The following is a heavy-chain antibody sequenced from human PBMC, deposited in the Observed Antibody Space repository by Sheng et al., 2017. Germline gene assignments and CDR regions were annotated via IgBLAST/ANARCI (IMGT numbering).Heavy chain of an antibody. CDR3: ASLGPHDYGDYVVGDY. CDR2: IYSGGST. V-gene: IGHV3-53*01. J-gene: IGHJ4*02. Sequence: EVQLVESGGGLIQPGGSLRLSCAASGFTVSSNYMSWVRQAPGKGLEWVSVIYSGGSTYYADSVKGRFTISRDNSKNTLYLQMNSLRAEDTAVYYCASLGPHDYGDYVVGDYWGQGTLVTVSS. CDR1: GFTVSSNY. D-gene: IGHD4-17*01.